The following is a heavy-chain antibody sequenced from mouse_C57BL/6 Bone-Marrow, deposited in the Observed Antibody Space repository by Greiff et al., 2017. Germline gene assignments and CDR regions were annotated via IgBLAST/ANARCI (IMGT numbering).Heavy chain of an antibody. V-gene: IGHV1-81*01. Sequence: VQLQQSGAELARPGASVKLSCKASGYTFTSYGISWVKQRPGQGLEWIGEIYPRSGNTYYNEKFKGKATLTADKSSSTAYMELRSLTSEDSAVYVCARGGTVVAPYWYFDVWGTGTTVTVSS. CDR1: GYTFTSYG. D-gene: IGHD1-1*01. CDR3: ARGGTVVAPYWYFDV. J-gene: IGHJ1*03. CDR2: IYPRSGNT.